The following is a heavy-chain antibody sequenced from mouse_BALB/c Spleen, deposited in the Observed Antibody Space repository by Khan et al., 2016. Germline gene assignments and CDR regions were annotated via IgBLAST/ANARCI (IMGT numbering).Heavy chain of an antibody. CDR3: ARENWEAWFAY. V-gene: IGHV1S29*02. Sequence: VQLKPPFPSLFPPFSSFKISCNSSGYTFTDYNMHWVKQSHGKSLEWIGYIYPYNGGTGYNQRFKSKATLTADNSSRTAYMELRSLTSDDSAVYYCARENWEAWFAYWGHGTLITVSA. CDR1: GYTFTDYN. D-gene: IGHD4-1*01. J-gene: IGHJ3*01. CDR2: IYPYNGGT.